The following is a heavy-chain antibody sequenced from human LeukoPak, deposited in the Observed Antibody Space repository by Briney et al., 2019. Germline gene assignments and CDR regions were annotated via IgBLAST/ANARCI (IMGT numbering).Heavy chain of an antibody. CDR2: IYTSGST. Sequence: SETLSLTCTVSGXSISSYYWSWIRQPAGKGLEWIGRIYTSGSTNYNPSLKSRVTMSVDTSKNQFSLKLSSATAADTAVYYCARDCDYDSSGYYPPLFFDYWGQGTLVTVSS. J-gene: IGHJ4*02. V-gene: IGHV4-4*07. CDR3: ARDCDYDSSGYYPPLFFDY. D-gene: IGHD3-22*01. CDR1: GXSISSYY.